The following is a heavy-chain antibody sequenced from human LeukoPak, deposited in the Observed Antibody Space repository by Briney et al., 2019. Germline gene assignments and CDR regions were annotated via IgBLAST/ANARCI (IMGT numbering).Heavy chain of an antibody. CDR1: GGSISGISYF. Sequence: TSSETLSLTCTVSGGSISGISYFWGWIRQPPGKGLEWIGSIHYSGRTYYNPSLKSRVSISVDRSKNQFSLNLISVTAADTAVYYCARLSSSGFGGFGYWGQGTLVTVSS. D-gene: IGHD6-19*01. CDR2: IHYSGRT. CDR3: ARLSSSGFGGFGY. V-gene: IGHV4-39*01. J-gene: IGHJ4*02.